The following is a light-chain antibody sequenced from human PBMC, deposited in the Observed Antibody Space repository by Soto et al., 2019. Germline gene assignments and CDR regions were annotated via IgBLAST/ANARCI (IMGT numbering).Light chain of an antibody. CDR3: QQRSSCPLT. Sequence: EFVLTQSPGTLSLSPGERATLSCRASQSLTNSFIAWYQQRPGQAPRLLIYDTSSRASGIPDRFSGSGSGTDFTLTISSLEPEDFAVYYCQQRSSCPLTFGGGTKVDI. CDR1: QSLTNSF. J-gene: IGKJ4*01. CDR2: DTS. V-gene: IGKV3D-20*02.